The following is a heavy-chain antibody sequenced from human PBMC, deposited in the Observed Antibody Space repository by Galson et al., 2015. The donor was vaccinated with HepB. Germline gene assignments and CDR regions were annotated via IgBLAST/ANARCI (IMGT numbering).Heavy chain of an antibody. CDR1: GYTLTESS. CDR3: ATDLRGYSGYDWDY. J-gene: IGHJ4*02. CDR2: IDPEDGEK. V-gene: IGHV1-24*01. Sequence: SVKVSCKVSGYTLTESSMQWVRQAPGKGLEWMGGIDPEDGEKIYAQKFQGRVTMTEDTSTDTAYMELSSLRSEDTAVHYCATDLRGYSGYDWDYWGQGTLVTVSS. D-gene: IGHD5-12*01.